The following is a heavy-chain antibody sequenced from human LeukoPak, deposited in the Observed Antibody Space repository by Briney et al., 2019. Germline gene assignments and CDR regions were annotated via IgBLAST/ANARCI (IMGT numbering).Heavy chain of an antibody. Sequence: ASVKVSCTASGYTFAGYYIHWVRQPPGQGLEWMGGIDPNSGDTHYTQKFQGRVTMTRDTSITTAYMQVTRLRSDDTAVFYCARDGGPYCDGASCSFDYWGQGTLVTVSS. CDR3: ARDGGPYCDGASCSFDY. CDR1: GYTFAGYY. CDR2: IDPNSGDT. D-gene: IGHD2-21*01. J-gene: IGHJ4*02. V-gene: IGHV1-2*02.